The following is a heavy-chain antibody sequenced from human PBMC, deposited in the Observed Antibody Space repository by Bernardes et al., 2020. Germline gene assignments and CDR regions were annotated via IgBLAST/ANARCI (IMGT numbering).Heavy chain of an antibody. D-gene: IGHD2-2*01. J-gene: IGHJ5*02. CDR1: GFTFSAYA. Sequence: VESLFLSCTGSGFTFSAYAMIWVRQAPGKGLEWVSAIGRSGENIQYADSVKGRFSISRDNSKNTVSLQMNSLRVEDTAIYFCAKKVYCTSVTCFGYDLWGQGTMVVVSS. V-gene: IGHV3-23*01. CDR3: AKKVYCTSVTCFGYDL. CDR2: IGRSGENI.